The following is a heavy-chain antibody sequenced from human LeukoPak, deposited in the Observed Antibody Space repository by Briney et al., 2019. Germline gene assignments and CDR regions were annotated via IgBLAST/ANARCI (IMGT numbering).Heavy chain of an antibody. CDR2: IYYSGST. CDR3: ASGYYFPYFQH. Sequence: SETLSLTCTVSGGSISSYYWSWLRQPPGKGLEWIGYIYYSGSTNYNPSLKSRVTISVDTSKNQFSLKLSSVTAADTAVYYCASGYYFPYFQHWGQGTLVTVSS. V-gene: IGHV4-59*01. CDR1: GGSISSYY. J-gene: IGHJ1*01. D-gene: IGHD3-22*01.